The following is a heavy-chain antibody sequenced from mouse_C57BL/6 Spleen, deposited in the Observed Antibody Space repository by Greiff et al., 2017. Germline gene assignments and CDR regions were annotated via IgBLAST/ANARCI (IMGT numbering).Heavy chain of an antibody. CDR2: ISYDGSN. CDR1: GYSITSGYY. J-gene: IGHJ3*01. V-gene: IGHV3-6*01. Sequence: ESGPGLVKPSQSLSLTCSVTGYSITSGYYWNWIRQFPGNKLEWMGYISYDGSNNYNPSLKNRISITRDTSKNQFFLKLNSVTTEDTATYYCASPYDYVWFAYWGQGTLVTVSA. CDR3: ASPYDYVWFAY. D-gene: IGHD2-4*01.